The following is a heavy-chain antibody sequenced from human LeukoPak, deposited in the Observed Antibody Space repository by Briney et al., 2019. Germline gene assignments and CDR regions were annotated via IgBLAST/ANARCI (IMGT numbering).Heavy chain of an antibody. J-gene: IGHJ4*02. CDR2: IYYSGST. CDR3: ASEVATMGVASGGTDY. CDR1: GGSINSSSYY. Sequence: SETLSLTCTVSGGSINSSSYYWGWIRQPPGKGLEWIGSIYYSGSTYYNPSLKSRVTISVDTSKNQFSLKLSSATAADTAVYYCASEVATMGVASGGTDYWGQGTLVTVSS. V-gene: IGHV4-39*07. D-gene: IGHD5-12*01.